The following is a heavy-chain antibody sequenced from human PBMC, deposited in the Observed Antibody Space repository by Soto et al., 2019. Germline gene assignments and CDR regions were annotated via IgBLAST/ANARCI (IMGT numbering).Heavy chain of an antibody. Sequence: EVQLVESGGGLVKPGGSLTLSCAASGFTFSSYSMNWIRQAPGKGLEWVSSISRSSSYIHYVDSVKGRFAISRDDAKNSLYLQMDSLRPEDTAVYYCARDGAAPYYYYYGMDVWGQGTTVTVSS. V-gene: IGHV3-21*01. D-gene: IGHD6-13*01. CDR3: ARDGAAPYYYYYGMDV. J-gene: IGHJ6*02. CDR1: GFTFSSYS. CDR2: ISRSSSYI.